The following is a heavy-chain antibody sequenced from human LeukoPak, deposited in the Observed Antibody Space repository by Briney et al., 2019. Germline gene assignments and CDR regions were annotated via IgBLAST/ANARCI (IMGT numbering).Heavy chain of an antibody. J-gene: IGHJ5*02. CDR1: AFTFSIYE. CDR2: ISSSGDSI. Sequence: GGSLRLSCAASAFTFSIYEMNWVRQTPGKGLEWLSYISSSGDSINYRDSVKGRFTISRDNARNLLFLQMNSLRVEDTAVYYCARGGSAASSNWFDPWGQGTPVAVSS. CDR3: ARGGSAASSNWFDP. D-gene: IGHD1-26*01. V-gene: IGHV3-48*03.